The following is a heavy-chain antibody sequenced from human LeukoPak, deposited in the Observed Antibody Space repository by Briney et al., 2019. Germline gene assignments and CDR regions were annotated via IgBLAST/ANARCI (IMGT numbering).Heavy chain of an antibody. J-gene: IGHJ3*02. CDR2: MNPNSGNT. CDR1: GYTFTSYY. Sequence: ASVKVSCKASGYTFTSYYMHWVRQATGQGLEWMGWMNPNSGNTGYAQKFQGRVTITRNTSISTAYMELSSLRSEDTAVYYCARINLDDAFDIWGQGTMVTVSS. CDR3: ARINLDDAFDI. V-gene: IGHV1-8*03. D-gene: IGHD3-3*01.